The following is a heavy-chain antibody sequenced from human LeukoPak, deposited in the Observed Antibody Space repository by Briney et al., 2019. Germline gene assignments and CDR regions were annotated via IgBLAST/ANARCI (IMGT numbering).Heavy chain of an antibody. CDR2: ISGSGDNT. J-gene: IGHJ4*02. Sequence: GGSLRLSCAASGFTFTSYVMSWVRQAPGKGLEWVSSISGSGDNTFYADSVKGRFTISRDNSKNTLYLQMNTLRAEDTAAYHCAKRRNEDGDAALNYWGQGTLVTVSS. CDR3: AKRRNEDGDAALNY. CDR1: GFTFTSYV. D-gene: IGHD4-17*01. V-gene: IGHV3-23*01.